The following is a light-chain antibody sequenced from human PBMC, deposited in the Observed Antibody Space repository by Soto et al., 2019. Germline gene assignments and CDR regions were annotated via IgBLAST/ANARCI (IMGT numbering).Light chain of an antibody. CDR3: KRYISYYP. CDR1: QRVRSW. J-gene: IGKJ2*01. Sequence: DIQMTQSPPTLSASVGDRVTITCRASQRVRSWLAWYQQKPGKAPNLLIYDASSLKDGVPSRFSGSGSGTEFPLPISSLQPNNFATITCKRYISYYPLGKGTKL. CDR2: DAS. V-gene: IGKV1-5*01.